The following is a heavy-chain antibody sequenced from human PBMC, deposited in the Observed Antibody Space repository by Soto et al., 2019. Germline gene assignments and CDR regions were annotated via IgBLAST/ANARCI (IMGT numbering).Heavy chain of an antibody. Sequence: GGSLRLSCAASGFTFSGYTMNWVRQAPGKGLEWVSYISLSGSDMYYAGSVKGRFTISRDNAKNSLSLQMNSLRAEDTAVYYCVRDHIWSFDYWGQGTPVTVSS. J-gene: IGHJ4*02. D-gene: IGHD3-10*01. CDR1: GFTFSGYT. CDR3: VRDHIWSFDY. V-gene: IGHV3-48*01. CDR2: ISLSGSDM.